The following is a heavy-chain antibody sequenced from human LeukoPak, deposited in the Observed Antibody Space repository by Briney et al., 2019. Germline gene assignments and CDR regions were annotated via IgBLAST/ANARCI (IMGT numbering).Heavy chain of an antibody. CDR2: ISSSSIYR. CDR3: ARDLNWETY. V-gene: IGHV3-21*01. CDR1: GFTFNTYS. Sequence: GGSLRLSCAASGFTFNTYSMNWVRQAPGKGLEWVSSISSSSIYRYYADSVKGRFTISRDNAKNSVYLQMNSLRAEDTAVYYCARDLNWETYWGQGTLVTVSS. J-gene: IGHJ4*02. D-gene: IGHD1-1*01.